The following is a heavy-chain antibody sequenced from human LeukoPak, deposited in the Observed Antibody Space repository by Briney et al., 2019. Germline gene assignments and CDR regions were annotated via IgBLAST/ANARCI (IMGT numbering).Heavy chain of an antibody. Sequence: PSETLSLTCTVPGYSISSGYYWGRIRPPPGTGLEWIGNTYHNGSTSYNPSLKSPVTISVDTSKNQFSLKLSSVTAADTAVYYCATQDAYYGSTYWGQGTLVTVSS. J-gene: IGHJ4*02. CDR1: GYSISSGYY. CDR2: TYHNGST. CDR3: ATQDAYYGSTY. D-gene: IGHD3-10*01. V-gene: IGHV4-38-2*02.